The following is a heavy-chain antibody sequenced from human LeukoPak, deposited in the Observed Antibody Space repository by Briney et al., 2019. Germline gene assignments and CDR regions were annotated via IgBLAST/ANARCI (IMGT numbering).Heavy chain of an antibody. V-gene: IGHV4-39*07. J-gene: IGHJ4*02. CDR2: IYYSGNT. D-gene: IGHD6-6*01. CDR3: ARSLAARRGYFDY. CDR1: GGSISNSSYY. Sequence: SETLSLTCTVSGGSISNSSYYWGWLRQPPGKGLEWIGNIYYSGNTYYNPSLRSRVTISVDTSKNQFSLKLSSVTAADTAVYYCARSLAARRGYFDYWGQGTLVTVSS.